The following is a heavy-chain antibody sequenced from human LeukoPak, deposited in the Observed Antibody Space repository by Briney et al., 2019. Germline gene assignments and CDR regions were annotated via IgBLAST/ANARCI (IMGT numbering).Heavy chain of an antibody. CDR3: ARGSNVRYYDILTGYRYYYYYGMDV. Sequence: ASVKVSCKASGYTFTSYDINWVRQATGQRLEWMGWMNPNSGITGYAQKFQGRVTMTRNTSISTAYMELSSLRSEDTAVYYCARGSNVRYYDILTGYRYYYYYGMDVWGQGTTVTVSS. J-gene: IGHJ6*02. CDR1: GYTFTSYD. CDR2: MNPNSGIT. D-gene: IGHD3-9*01. V-gene: IGHV1-8*02.